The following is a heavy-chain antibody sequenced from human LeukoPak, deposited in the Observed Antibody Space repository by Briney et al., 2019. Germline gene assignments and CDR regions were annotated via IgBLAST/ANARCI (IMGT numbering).Heavy chain of an antibody. Sequence: GRSLRLSCSASGFTFSTFWIHWVRQVPGKGLVWVSRINPDSTTTTYADSVKGRFTISRDNARNTLYLQMNSLRVEDTAVYYCVKDHTGKEDKWGQGTLVTVSS. D-gene: IGHD1-1*01. V-gene: IGHV3-74*01. CDR2: INPDSTTT. J-gene: IGHJ4*02. CDR3: VKDHTGKEDK. CDR1: GFTFSTFW.